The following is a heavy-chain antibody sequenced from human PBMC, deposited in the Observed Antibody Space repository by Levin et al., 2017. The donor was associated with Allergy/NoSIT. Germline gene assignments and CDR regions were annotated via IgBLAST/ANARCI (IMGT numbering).Heavy chain of an antibody. CDR2: IDDSGNT. CDR1: GGSIRPLY. J-gene: IGHJ6*02. D-gene: IGHD3-10*01. Sequence: SQTLSLTCPVSGGSIRPLYWSWIRQPPGRRLEWIGYIDDSGNTNYAPSLKSRISMSVDTSRNQFSLKVHSVTAADTAVYYCARDFGELSPYYGLDVWGQGTTVTVSS. V-gene: IGHV4-59*11. CDR3: ARDFGELSPYYGLDV.